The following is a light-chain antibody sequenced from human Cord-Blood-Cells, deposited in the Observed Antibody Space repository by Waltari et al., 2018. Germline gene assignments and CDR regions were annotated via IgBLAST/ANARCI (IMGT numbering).Light chain of an antibody. CDR2: EGS. Sequence: QSALTQPASVSGSPGQSITISCTATSSDVGSYNLVSWYQQYPGKAPKLMIYEGSKRPSGVSNRFSGSKSGNTASLTISRRQAEDEADYYCCTYAGSSTWVFGEGTKLSVL. V-gene: IGLV2-23*01. J-gene: IGLJ3*02. CDR1: SSDVGSYNL. CDR3: CTYAGSSTWV.